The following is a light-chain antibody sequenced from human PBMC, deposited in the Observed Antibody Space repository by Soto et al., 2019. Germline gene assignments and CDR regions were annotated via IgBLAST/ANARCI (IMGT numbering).Light chain of an antibody. CDR2: DVS. Sequence: EIVMTQSPVTLSVSPLERGTLSCIASQSVSINLAWYQQKPGQAPRLLMYDVSTRATGIPARFSGSGSGTEFTLTISSLQSEDFAVYYCQQYNKWPRTFGQGTKVDNK. CDR3: QQYNKWPRT. CDR1: QSVSIN. J-gene: IGKJ1*01. V-gene: IGKV3-15*01.